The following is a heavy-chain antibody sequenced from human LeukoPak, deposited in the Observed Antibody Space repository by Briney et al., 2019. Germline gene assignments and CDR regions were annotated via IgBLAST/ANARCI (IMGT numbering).Heavy chain of an antibody. J-gene: IGHJ3*02. Sequence: GGSLRLSCAASGFTFSSYSMNWVRQAPGKGLEWVAVISYDGSNKYYADSVKGRFTISRDNSKNTLYLQMNSLRAEDTAVYYCARDRLIRFLEWYGVEAFDIWGQGTMVTVSS. CDR2: ISYDGSNK. CDR1: GFTFSSYS. CDR3: ARDRLIRFLEWYGVEAFDI. V-gene: IGHV3-30*03. D-gene: IGHD3-3*01.